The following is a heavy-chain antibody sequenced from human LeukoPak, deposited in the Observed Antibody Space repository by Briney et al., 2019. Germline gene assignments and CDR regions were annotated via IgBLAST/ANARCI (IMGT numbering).Heavy chain of an antibody. CDR1: GFTFSSYA. Sequence: GGSLRLSCAASGFTFSSYAMHWVRQAPGKGLEWVSGISWNSGSIGYADSVKGRFTISRDNAKNSLYLQMNSLRAEDTAVYYCVRDDDRPDNGLDYWGQGTLVTVSS. CDR2: ISWNSGSI. CDR3: VRDDDRPDNGLDY. V-gene: IGHV3-9*01. J-gene: IGHJ4*02. D-gene: IGHD3-22*01.